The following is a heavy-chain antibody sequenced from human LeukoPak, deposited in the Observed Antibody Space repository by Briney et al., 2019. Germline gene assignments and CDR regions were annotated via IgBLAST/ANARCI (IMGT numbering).Heavy chain of an antibody. V-gene: IGHV3-21*01. D-gene: IGHD6-13*01. CDR2: ISSSSSYI. CDR3: ARGGYSSSYFDY. Sequence: GGSLRLSCAASGYTFSSYSMNWVRQAPGKGLEWVSSISSSSSYIYYADSVKGRFTISRDNAKNSLYLQMNSLRAEDTAVYYCARGGYSSSYFDYWGQGTLVTVSS. CDR1: GYTFSSYS. J-gene: IGHJ4*02.